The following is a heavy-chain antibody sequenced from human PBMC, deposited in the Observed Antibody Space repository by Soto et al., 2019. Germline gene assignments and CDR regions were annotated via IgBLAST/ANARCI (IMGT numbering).Heavy chain of an antibody. D-gene: IGHD3-3*01. V-gene: IGHV1-3*01. J-gene: IGHJ4*02. CDR2: INAGNGNT. Sequence: ASVKVSCQASGYTFTSYAMHWVRLAPGQRLEWMGWINAGNGNTEYSQKFQGRVTITRDTSASTAYMELSSLRSEDTAVYYCARGATKLRFLEWLPDPDDYWGQGTLVTVSS. CDR3: ARGATKLRFLEWLPDPDDY. CDR1: GYTFTSYA.